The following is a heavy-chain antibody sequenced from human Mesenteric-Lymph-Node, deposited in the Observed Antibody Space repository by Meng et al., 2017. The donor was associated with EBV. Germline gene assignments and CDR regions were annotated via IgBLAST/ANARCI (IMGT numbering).Heavy chain of an antibody. CDR1: GDRVSGSSVV. J-gene: IGHJ4*02. Sequence: QVKPPQSGPGLADPSQTLSITCAISGDRVSGSSVVSNWIRQSPSRGLEWLRRTYYRSKWYNDYALSVKSRMTISPDTSKNQFSLQLNSVTPEDTAVYYCAREGGSGTYYPFDYWGQGTLVTVSS. D-gene: IGHD3-10*01. CDR3: AREGGSGTYYPFDY. V-gene: IGHV6-1*01. CDR2: TYYRSKWYN.